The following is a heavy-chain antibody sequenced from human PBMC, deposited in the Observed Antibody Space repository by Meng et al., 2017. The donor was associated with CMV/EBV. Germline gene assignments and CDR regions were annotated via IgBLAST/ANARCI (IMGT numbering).Heavy chain of an antibody. V-gene: IGHV3-30-3*01. CDR1: GFTFSSYA. Sequence: GGSLRLSSAASGFTFSSYAMHWVRQAPGKGLEWVAVISYDGSNKYYADSVKGRFTISRDNSKNTVYLQMNSLRVEDTGVYYCARDQWEHYFDFWGQGALVTVSS. J-gene: IGHJ4*02. CDR2: ISYDGSNK. CDR3: ARDQWEHYFDF. D-gene: IGHD1-26*01.